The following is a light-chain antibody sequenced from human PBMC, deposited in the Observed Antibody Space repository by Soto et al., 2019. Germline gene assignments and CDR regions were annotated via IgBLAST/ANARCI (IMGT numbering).Light chain of an antibody. V-gene: IGLV2-14*01. Sequence: QSALTQPASVSGSPGQSITISCTGTSSDVGGYNYVSWYQQHPGKAPKLMFYDVSNRPSGVSHRFSASTSGNTSSLTSSGLQAEDETDYYCTSYTITSTLVFGGGTKLTVL. CDR2: DVS. CDR1: SSDVGGYNY. CDR3: TSYTITSTLV. J-gene: IGLJ2*01.